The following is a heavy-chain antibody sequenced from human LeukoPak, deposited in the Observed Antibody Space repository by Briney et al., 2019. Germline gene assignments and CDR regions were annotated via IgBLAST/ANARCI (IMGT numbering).Heavy chain of an antibody. CDR1: GFTFSSYA. Sequence: GGSLRLSCAASGFTFSSYAMSWVRQAPGKGLEWVSAISGSGGSTYYADSVKGRFTISRDNSKNTLYLQMNNLRAEDTAVYYCAKDPTYYYDSSGVTPGYFDYWGQGTLVTVSS. CDR2: ISGSGGST. V-gene: IGHV3-23*01. J-gene: IGHJ4*02. D-gene: IGHD3-22*01. CDR3: AKDPTYYYDSSGVTPGYFDY.